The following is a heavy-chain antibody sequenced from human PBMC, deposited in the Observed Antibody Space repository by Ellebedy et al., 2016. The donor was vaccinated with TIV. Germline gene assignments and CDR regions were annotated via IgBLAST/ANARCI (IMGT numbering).Heavy chain of an antibody. J-gene: IGHJ3*02. Sequence: GESLKISXAASGFTFSSYWMNWVRQAPGKGLEWVANIKQDGSEKYVDSVKGRFTISRDNAKNSLYLQMNSLRAEDTAVYYCARGTHLPGLDIWGQGTMVTVSS. CDR1: GFTFSSYW. V-gene: IGHV3-7*01. CDR3: ARGTHLPGLDI. CDR2: IKQDGSEK.